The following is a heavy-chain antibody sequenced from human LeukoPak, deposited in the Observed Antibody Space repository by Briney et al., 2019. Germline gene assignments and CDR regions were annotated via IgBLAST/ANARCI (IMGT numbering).Heavy chain of an antibody. CDR3: ATGERMVRGDGVDY. J-gene: IGHJ4*02. Sequence: GSLRLSCAASGFAVRNNYMSWVRPAPGKGLEWVSVIYSGGSTYYADSVKGRFTISRDNSKNTLYLQMNSLRAEDTAVYFCATGERMVRGDGVDYWGQGTLVTVSS. D-gene: IGHD3-10*01. CDR1: GFAVRNNY. CDR2: IYSGGST. V-gene: IGHV3-66*01.